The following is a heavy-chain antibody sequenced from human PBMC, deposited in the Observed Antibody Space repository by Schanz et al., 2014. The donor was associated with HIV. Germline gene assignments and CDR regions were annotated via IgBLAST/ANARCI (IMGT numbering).Heavy chain of an antibody. Sequence: VQLVESGGGVVQPGRSLRLSCAASGFTFSTYGMHWVRQAPGKGLEWVSAISSGNRYIYYADSVKGRFTISRDNTKNTLYLQMNSLRVEDTAVYYCANEEVPNDYWGQGTLVTVSS. CDR1: GFTFSTYG. CDR3: ANEEVPNDY. V-gene: IGHV3-21*04. J-gene: IGHJ4*02. CDR2: ISSGNRYI.